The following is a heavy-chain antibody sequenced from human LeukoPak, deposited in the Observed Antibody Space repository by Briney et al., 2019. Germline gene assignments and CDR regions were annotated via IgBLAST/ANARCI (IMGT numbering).Heavy chain of an antibody. CDR3: ARSVNGLGSSGWYNWFDP. D-gene: IGHD6-19*01. J-gene: IGHJ5*02. CDR2: ISAYNGNT. CDR1: GYTFTGYY. Sequence: GASVKVSCKASGYTFTGYYMHWVRQAPGQGLEWMGWISAYNGNTNYAQKLQGRVTMTTDTSTSTAYMELRSLRSDDTAVYYCARSVNGLGSSGWYNWFDPWGQGTLVTVSS. V-gene: IGHV1-18*04.